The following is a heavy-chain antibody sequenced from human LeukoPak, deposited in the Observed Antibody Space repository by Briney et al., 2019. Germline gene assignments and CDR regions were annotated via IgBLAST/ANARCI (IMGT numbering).Heavy chain of an antibody. V-gene: IGHV1-24*01. J-gene: IGHJ3*02. CDR2: FDPEDGET. CDR1: GYTLTELS. Sequence: ASVTVSCKVSGYTLTELSMHWLRQAPGKGREGMGGFDPEDGETIYAQKFQGRVTMTEDTSTDTAYMELSSLRSEDTAVYYCATGYRGITMIVVARGAFDIWGQGTMVTVSS. D-gene: IGHD3-22*01. CDR3: ATGYRGITMIVVARGAFDI.